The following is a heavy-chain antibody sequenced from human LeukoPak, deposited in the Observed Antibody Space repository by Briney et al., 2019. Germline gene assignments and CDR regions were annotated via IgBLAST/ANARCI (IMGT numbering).Heavy chain of an antibody. V-gene: IGHV1-2*02. Sequence: ASVKVSCKTSGYSFTDYCMHWVRQAPGQGLEWMGWINPNSGGTSSAQKFQGRITMTRDTSITTVYMEVSWLTSDDTAIYYCARADRLHGGPYLIGPRGQGTLVTVSS. CDR3: ARADRLHGGPYLIGP. CDR1: GYSFTDYC. J-gene: IGHJ4*02. CDR2: INPNSGGT. D-gene: IGHD3-16*01.